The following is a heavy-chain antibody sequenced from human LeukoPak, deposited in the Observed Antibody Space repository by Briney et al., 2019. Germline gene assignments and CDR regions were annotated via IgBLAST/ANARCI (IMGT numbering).Heavy chain of an antibody. J-gene: IGHJ3*02. Sequence: GGSLRLSCAASGFTFSSYAMHWVRQAPGKGLEWVAVISYDGSNKYYADSVKGRFTISRDNSKNTLYLQMNSLRAEDTAVYYCAREMATIPRNTGDDAFDIWGQGTMVTVSS. CDR3: AREMATIPRNTGDDAFDI. D-gene: IGHD5-24*01. V-gene: IGHV3-30-3*01. CDR2: ISYDGSNK. CDR1: GFTFSSYA.